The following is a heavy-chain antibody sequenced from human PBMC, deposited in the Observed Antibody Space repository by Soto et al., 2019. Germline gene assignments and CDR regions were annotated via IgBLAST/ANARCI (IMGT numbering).Heavy chain of an antibody. CDR2: INPNSGGT. CDR1: GFTFTGHY. CDR3: AKSGSFFTPSLGYFDY. Sequence: GASVKVSCKASGFTFTGHYIHWFRQAPGQGLEWMGWINPNSGGTSYAQKFQGRVTMTRDTXITTAYMXLSRLISDDTAVYYCAKSGSFFTPSLGYFDYWGQGTLVTVSS. D-gene: IGHD1-26*01. J-gene: IGHJ4*02. V-gene: IGHV1-2*02.